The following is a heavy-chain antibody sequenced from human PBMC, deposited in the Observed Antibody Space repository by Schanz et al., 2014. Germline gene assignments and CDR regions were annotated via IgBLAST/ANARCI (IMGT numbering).Heavy chain of an antibody. CDR1: GYTFRHYG. J-gene: IGHJ4*02. D-gene: IGHD3-10*01. Sequence: QVQLVQSGGEVKKPGASVKVSCTASGYTFRHYGISWLRQAPGQGLEWMGYISGYNGNTNYAPKVQDRVTMTTDTSTSTAYMELRSLRSDDTAVYFCAKDLRRRGSGRPLPFDYWGQGTLVTVSS. V-gene: IGHV1-18*04. CDR3: AKDLRRRGSGRPLPFDY. CDR2: ISGYNGNT.